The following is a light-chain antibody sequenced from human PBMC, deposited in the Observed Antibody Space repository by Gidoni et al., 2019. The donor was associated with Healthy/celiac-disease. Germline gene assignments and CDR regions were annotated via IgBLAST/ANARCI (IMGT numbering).Light chain of an antibody. V-gene: IGLV3-1*01. CDR1: KLGDKY. CDR3: QAWDSSFV. CDR2: QDS. J-gene: IGLJ3*02. Sequence: SYELTQPPSVSVSPGQTASITCSGDKLGDKYACWYQQKPGQSRALVIYQDSKRPSGTPDRFSGSNSGNTATLTISGTQAMDEADYYCQAWDSSFVFGGGTKLTVL.